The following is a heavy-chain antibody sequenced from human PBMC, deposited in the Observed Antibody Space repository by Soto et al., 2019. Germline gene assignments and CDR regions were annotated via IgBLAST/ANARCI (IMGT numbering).Heavy chain of an antibody. CDR1: GFTFSSYS. CDR2: ISSSRSTI. D-gene: IGHD3-3*01. V-gene: IGHV3-48*02. Sequence: ELSLRLSCVASGFTFSSYSMNWVRQPPGKGLGWVSYISSSRSTIDYADSVKGRFTISRDNAKNSLYLQMTRLRDEDTAVYYCARDPGYDFWSGYHYGMDVWGKGTTVTVSS. CDR3: ARDPGYDFWSGYHYGMDV. J-gene: IGHJ6*04.